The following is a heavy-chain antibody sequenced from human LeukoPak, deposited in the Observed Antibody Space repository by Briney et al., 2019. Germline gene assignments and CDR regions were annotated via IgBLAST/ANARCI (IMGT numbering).Heavy chain of an antibody. D-gene: IGHD3-16*01. V-gene: IGHV3-7*03. J-gene: IGHJ6*02. CDR2: INHNGNMN. Sequence: GGSLRLSCAASGFTFSSYWMNWARQAPGEGLEWVASINHNGNMNYYVDSVKGRFTISRDNAKNSLYLQMSNLRAEDTAVYFCARGGGLDVWGQGVTVTVSS. CDR3: ARGGGLDV. CDR1: GFTFSSYW.